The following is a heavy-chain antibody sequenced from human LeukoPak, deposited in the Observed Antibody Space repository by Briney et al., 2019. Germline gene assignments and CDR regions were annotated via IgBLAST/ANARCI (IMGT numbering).Heavy chain of an antibody. Sequence: QPGGSLRLSCAASGFTFSSHWMHWVRQAPGKGLVWVSRINSDGSTTSYADSVKGRFTISRDNAKNTLCLQMNSLRAEDTALYYCAREDYYDSFDFWGQGTMVTVCS. V-gene: IGHV3-74*01. CDR1: GFTFSSHW. D-gene: IGHD3-22*01. CDR2: INSDGSTT. CDR3: AREDYYDSFDF. J-gene: IGHJ3*01.